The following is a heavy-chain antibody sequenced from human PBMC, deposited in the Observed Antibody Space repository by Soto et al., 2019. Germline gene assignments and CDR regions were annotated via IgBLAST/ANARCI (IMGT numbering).Heavy chain of an antibody. D-gene: IGHD3-22*01. CDR2: ISYDGSNK. Sequence: GGSLRLSCAASGFTFSSYAMHWVRQAPGKGLEWVAVISYDGSNKYYADSVKGRFTISRDNSKNTLYLQMNSLRAEDTAVYYCAVPRYDSSGYYLDYWGQGTLVTVSS. V-gene: IGHV3-30-3*01. CDR1: GFTFSSYA. CDR3: AVPRYDSSGYYLDY. J-gene: IGHJ4*02.